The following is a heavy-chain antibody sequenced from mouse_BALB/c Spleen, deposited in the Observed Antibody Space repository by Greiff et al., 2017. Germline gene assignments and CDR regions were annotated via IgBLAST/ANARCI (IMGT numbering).Heavy chain of an antibody. V-gene: IGHV1-69*02. D-gene: IGHD1-2*01. CDR3: ARWGYYGLFDY. Sequence: QVQLQQPGAELVKPGAPVKLSCKASGYTFTSYWMNWVKQRPGRGLEWIGRIDPSDSETHYNQKFKDKATLTVDKSSSTAYIQLSSLTSEDSAVYYCARWGYYGLFDYWGQGTTLTVSS. CDR1: GYTFTSYW. J-gene: IGHJ2*01. CDR2: IDPSDSET.